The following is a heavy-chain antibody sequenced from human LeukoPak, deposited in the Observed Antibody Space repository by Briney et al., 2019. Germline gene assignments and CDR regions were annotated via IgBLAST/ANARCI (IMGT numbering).Heavy chain of an antibody. CDR3: ATLVAAARWFDP. CDR2: IIPIFGTA. CDR1: GGTFSSYA. Sequence: SVKVSCKASGGTFSSYAISWVRQAPGEGLEWVGGIIPIFGTANYAQKFQGRVTITADESTSTAYMEPSSLRSEDTAVYYCATLVAAARWFDPWGQGTLVTVSS. V-gene: IGHV1-69*13. J-gene: IGHJ5*02. D-gene: IGHD2-15*01.